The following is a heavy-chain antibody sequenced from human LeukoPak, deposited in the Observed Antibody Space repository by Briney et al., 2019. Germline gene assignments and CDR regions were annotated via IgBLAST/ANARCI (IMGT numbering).Heavy chain of an antibody. D-gene: IGHD2-2*01. Sequence: GASVKVSCKASGYTFTGYYMHWVRQAPGQGLEWMGWISAYSGNTNYAQKFQGRVTMTTDTSTSTAYMELRSLRSDDTAVYYCAREGGCSSTSCPHTFDIWGQGTMVTVSS. CDR3: AREGGCSSTSCPHTFDI. J-gene: IGHJ3*02. CDR2: ISAYSGNT. CDR1: GYTFTGYY. V-gene: IGHV1-18*04.